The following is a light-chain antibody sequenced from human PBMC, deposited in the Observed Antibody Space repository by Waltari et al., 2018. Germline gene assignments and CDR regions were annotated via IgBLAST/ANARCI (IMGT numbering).Light chain of an antibody. J-gene: IGKJ1*01. CDR2: KGS. CDR3: QQYNHYWT. CDR1: QRISTW. V-gene: IGKV1-5*03. Sequence: DFQMTQSPSTLSASVGGRATITCRASQRISTWLAWYQQKPGKAPKILIYKGSTLESGVPSRFSGSGFGTEFTLTISSLQPDDFATYYCQQYNHYWTFGQGTKVELK.